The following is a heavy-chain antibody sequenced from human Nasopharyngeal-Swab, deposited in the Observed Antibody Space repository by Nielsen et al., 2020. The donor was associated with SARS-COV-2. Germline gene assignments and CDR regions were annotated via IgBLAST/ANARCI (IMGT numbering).Heavy chain of an antibody. CDR3: ARGLYSSGFSYYYYGMDV. D-gene: IGHD6-19*01. CDR2: MNPNSGNT. CDR1: GYTFTSYD. J-gene: IGHJ6*02. V-gene: IGHV1-8*01. Sequence: ASGKVSCKASGYTFTSYDINWVRQDTGQGLEWMGWMNPNSGNTGYAQKFQGRVTMTRNTSISTAYMELSSLRSEDTAVYYCARGLYSSGFSYYYYGMDVWGQGTTVTVSS.